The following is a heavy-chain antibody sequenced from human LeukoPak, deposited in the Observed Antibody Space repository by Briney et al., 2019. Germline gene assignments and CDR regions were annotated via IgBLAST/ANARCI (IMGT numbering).Heavy chain of an antibody. CDR3: ARRQTFFDY. J-gene: IGHJ4*02. CDR2: IYASGTYASGST. CDR1: GGSISNYF. V-gene: IGHV4-4*09. Sequence: SETLSLTCTVSGGSISNYFWSWIRQPPGKGLERIGYIYASGTYASGSTNYNPSLKSRVTISVDTSKSQFSLKLSSVTAADTAVYYCARRQTFFDYWGQGTLVTVSS.